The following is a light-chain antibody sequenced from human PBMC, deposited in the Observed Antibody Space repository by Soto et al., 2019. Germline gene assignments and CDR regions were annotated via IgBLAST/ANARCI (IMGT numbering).Light chain of an antibody. CDR1: QNVYNN. J-gene: IGKJ4*01. V-gene: IGKV3D-15*01. Sequence: EVVMTQSPATLSVSPGERATLSCRTSQNVYNNLAWYLQKPGQAPRLLISAASTRATGIPARFSGSRSGTEFTLTINSLQSEDFAVYYCQQYTSWPLTFGGGTKVEIK. CDR3: QQYTSWPLT. CDR2: AAS.